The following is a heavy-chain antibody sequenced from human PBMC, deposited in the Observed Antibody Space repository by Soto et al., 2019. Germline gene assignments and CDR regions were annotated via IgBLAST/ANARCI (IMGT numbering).Heavy chain of an antibody. J-gene: IGHJ5*02. V-gene: IGHV4-59*01. CDR1: GGSISSYY. CDR2: IYYSGST. Sequence: SETLSLTCTVSGGSISSYYWSWIRQPPGKGLEWIGYIYYSGSTNYNPSLKSRVTIAVDTSKNQFSLKLSSVTAADTAVYYCARYITIFVVVTPNTWFYPWGQGTLLTVSS. D-gene: IGHD3-3*01. CDR3: ARYITIFVVVTPNTWFYP.